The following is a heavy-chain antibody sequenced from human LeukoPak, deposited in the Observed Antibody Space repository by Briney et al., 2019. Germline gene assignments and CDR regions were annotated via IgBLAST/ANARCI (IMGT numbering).Heavy chain of an antibody. CDR2: MNPNSGNT. D-gene: IGHD2-2*01. V-gene: IGHV1-8*03. J-gene: IGHJ6*03. CDR3: ARWGYCSSTSCRSSGYYMDV. Sequence: ASVKVSCKASGYTFTSYDINWVRQATGQGLEWMGWMNPNSGNTGYAQKFQGRVTITADESTSTAYMELGSLRSEDTAVYYCARWGYCSSTSCRSSGYYMDVWGKGTTVTVSS. CDR1: GYTFTSYD.